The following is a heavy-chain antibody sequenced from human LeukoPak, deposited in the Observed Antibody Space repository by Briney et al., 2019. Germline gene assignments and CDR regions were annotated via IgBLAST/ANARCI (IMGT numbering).Heavy chain of an antibody. CDR3: ATDMVVTSDY. V-gene: IGHV1-69*06. CDR2: IIPNFGTA. D-gene: IGHD3-10*01. CDR1: AGTFSIYA. J-gene: IGHJ4*02. Sequence: SVKVSFKASAGTFSIYAISWVRQAPGPGLEWMGVIIPNFGTANYAQKFQGRVTITADTSTDTAYMELSSLRSEDTAVYYCATDMVVTSDYWGQGTLVTVSS.